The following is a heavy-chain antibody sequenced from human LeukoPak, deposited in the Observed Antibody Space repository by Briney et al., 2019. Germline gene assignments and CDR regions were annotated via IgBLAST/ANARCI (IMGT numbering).Heavy chain of an antibody. V-gene: IGHV3-23*01. CDR3: ATGRGGVVSVAMDY. CDR2: ISGSGAST. J-gene: IGHJ4*02. D-gene: IGHD2-2*01. Sequence: GGSLRLSCAASGFTFSSYAMSWVRQAPGKGLEWVSPISGSGASTFYADSVKGRFTISRDNSKTTLYLQMNSLRAEDTALYSCATGRGGVVSVAMDYWGQGTRVIVSS. CDR1: GFTFSSYA.